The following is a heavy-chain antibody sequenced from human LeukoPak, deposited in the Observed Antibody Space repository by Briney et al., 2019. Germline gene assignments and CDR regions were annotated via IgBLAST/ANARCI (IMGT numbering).Heavy chain of an antibody. CDR1: GGSFSGYY. D-gene: IGHD3-22*01. J-gene: IGHJ4*02. Sequence: PSETLSLTCAVYGGSFSGYYWSWIRQPPGKGLEWIGEINHSGSTNYNPSLKSRVTISVDTSKNQFSLKLSSVTAADTAVYYCARRRFSITMIVVVIFDYWGQGTLVTVSS. V-gene: IGHV4-34*01. CDR2: INHSGST. CDR3: ARRRFSITMIVVVIFDY.